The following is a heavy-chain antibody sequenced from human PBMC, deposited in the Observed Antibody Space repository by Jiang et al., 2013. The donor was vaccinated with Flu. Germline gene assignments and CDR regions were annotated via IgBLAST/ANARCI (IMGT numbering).Heavy chain of an antibody. Sequence: GSGLVKPSETLSLTCTVSGGSISSSSYYWGWIRQPPGKGLEWIGSIYYSGSTYYNPSLKSRVTISVDTSKNQFSLKLSSVTAADTAVYYCARHSRNIVVVPAAIHYGMDVWGQGTTVTVSS. V-gene: IGHV4-39*01. CDR2: IYYSGST. D-gene: IGHD2-2*01. J-gene: IGHJ6*02. CDR3: ARHSRNIVVVPAAIHYGMDV. CDR1: GGSISSSSYY.